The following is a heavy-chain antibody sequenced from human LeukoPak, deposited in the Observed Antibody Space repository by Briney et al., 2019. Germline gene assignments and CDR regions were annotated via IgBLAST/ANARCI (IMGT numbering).Heavy chain of an antibody. Sequence: ASETLSLNCAVSGGSISSGGYSWSWIRQPPGKGLEWIGYIYHSGSTYYNPSLKSRVTISVDRSKNQFSLKLSSVTAADTAVYYCARALYRGYSYGYVGGDWFDPWGQGTLVTVSS. D-gene: IGHD5-18*01. CDR2: IYHSGST. CDR1: GGSISSGGYS. J-gene: IGHJ5*02. V-gene: IGHV4-30-2*01. CDR3: ARALYRGYSYGYVGGDWFDP.